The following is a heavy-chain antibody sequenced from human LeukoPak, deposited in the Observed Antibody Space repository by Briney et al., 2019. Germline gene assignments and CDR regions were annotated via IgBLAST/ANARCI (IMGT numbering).Heavy chain of an antibody. V-gene: IGHV3-23*01. D-gene: IGHD3-3*01. CDR1: GFTFSSYA. J-gene: IGHJ4*02. Sequence: GGSLRLSCAASGFTFSSYAMSWVRQAPGKGLEWVSTISGNGGSTYYADSVKGRFTIYRDNSKNTLYLQMNSLRVEDTAVYYCASAAITIFGVVIIEDYWGQGTLVTVS. CDR2: ISGNGGST. CDR3: ASAAITIFGVVIIEDY.